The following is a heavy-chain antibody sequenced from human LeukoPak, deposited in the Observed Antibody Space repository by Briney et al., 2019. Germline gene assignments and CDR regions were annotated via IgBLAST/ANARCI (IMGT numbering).Heavy chain of an antibody. CDR2: ISGSGGST. V-gene: IGHV3-23*01. D-gene: IGHD2-15*01. CDR1: GFTFSSYA. Sequence: GGSLRLSCAASGFTFSSYAMSWVRQAPGKGLEWVSAISGSGGSTYYADSVKGRFTISRDNSKNTLYLQMNSLRAEDTAVYYCARATQKGPVVVVAAALDYWGQGTLVTVSS. J-gene: IGHJ4*02. CDR3: ARATQKGPVVVVAAALDY.